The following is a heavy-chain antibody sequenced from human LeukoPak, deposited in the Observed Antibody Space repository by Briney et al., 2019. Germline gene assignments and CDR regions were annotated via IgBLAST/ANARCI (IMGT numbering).Heavy chain of an antibody. CDR3: ARVVRSSTSSNWFDP. Sequence: GASVKVSCKASGYTFTGSYMHWVRQAPGQGLEWIGWINPNSGGTNYAQKFQGRVTMTRDTSISTAYMELSRLRSDDTAVYYCARVVRSSTSSNWFDPWGQGTLVTVSS. CDR1: GYTFTGSY. V-gene: IGHV1-2*02. CDR2: INPNSGGT. D-gene: IGHD2-2*01. J-gene: IGHJ5*02.